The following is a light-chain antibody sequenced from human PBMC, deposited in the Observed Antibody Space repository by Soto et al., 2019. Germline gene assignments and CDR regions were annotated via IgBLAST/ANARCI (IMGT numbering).Light chain of an antibody. J-gene: IGKJ1*01. CDR2: GAS. CDR1: QSVSSSY. Sequence: ESVLTQSPGTLSFSPGERAPLSCRASQSVSSSYLAWYQQKPGQAPRLLIYGASSRATGIPDRFSGSGSGTDFTLTISRLEPEDFAVYYCQQYGSSPRTFGQGTKVDIK. CDR3: QQYGSSPRT. V-gene: IGKV3-20*01.